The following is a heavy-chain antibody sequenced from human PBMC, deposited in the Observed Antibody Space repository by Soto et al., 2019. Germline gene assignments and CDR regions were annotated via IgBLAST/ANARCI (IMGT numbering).Heavy chain of an antibody. J-gene: IGHJ5*02. Sequence: SETWSLICTVAGVSISTCIYYLGGVGTTPGKGLEWIGSIYYSGTTYYNPSLKSRVTISVDTSKNQFSLNLSSVTAADTAVYYCASPKIAFYNWFDPWGQGTLVTVS. D-gene: IGHD3-3*02. V-gene: IGHV4-39*01. CDR2: IYYSGTT. CDR3: ASPKIAFYNWFDP. CDR1: GVSISTCIYY.